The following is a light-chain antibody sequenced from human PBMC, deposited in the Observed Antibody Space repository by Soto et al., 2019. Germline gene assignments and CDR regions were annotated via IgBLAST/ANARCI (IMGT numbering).Light chain of an antibody. CDR1: SSNIGAGYE. J-gene: IGLJ1*01. V-gene: IGLV1-40*01. Sequence: QSVLTQPPPVSGAPGQRVTISCTGSSSNIGAGYEVHWYQHLPGKAPKLLIYGNTNRPSGVPDRFSGSKSGTSASLAITGLQAEDEADYYCQSYDTSLSASYVFGGGTKSPS. CDR2: GNT. CDR3: QSYDTSLSASYV.